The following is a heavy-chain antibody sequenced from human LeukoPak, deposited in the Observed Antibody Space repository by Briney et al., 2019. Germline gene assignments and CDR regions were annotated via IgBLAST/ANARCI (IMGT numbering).Heavy chain of an antibody. V-gene: IGHV3-23*01. D-gene: IGHD4-17*01. J-gene: IGHJ4*02. CDR3: ARGSVTTVYYFDY. Sequence: GGSLRLSCAASGFTFSNYAMTWVRQGPGKGLEWVSTVSNSGGTTFYADYVEGRFTISRDNSKNTLYLQMNSLRAEDTAVYYCARGSVTTVYYFDYWGQGTLVTVSS. CDR1: GFTFSNYA. CDR2: VSNSGGTT.